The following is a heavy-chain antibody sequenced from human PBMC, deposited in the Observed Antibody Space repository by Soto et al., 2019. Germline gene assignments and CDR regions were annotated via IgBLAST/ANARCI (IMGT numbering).Heavy chain of an antibody. Sequence: PSETLSLTCAVSGVSIHNSHSFWGGIRQPPGKGLEFIANVYYSGGAHYNPSFKSRVTISVDTATNQVSLKLSSVTAADTAVYYCARGGLHYYYGMDVWGQGTTVTVSS. CDR2: VYYSGGA. CDR3: ARGGLHYYYGMDV. CDR1: GVSIHNSHSF. J-gene: IGHJ6*02. V-gene: IGHV4-39*07.